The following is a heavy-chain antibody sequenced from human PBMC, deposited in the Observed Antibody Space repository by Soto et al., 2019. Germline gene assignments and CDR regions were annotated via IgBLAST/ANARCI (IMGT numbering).Heavy chain of an antibody. V-gene: IGHV1-2*04. CDR2: INPNGGVT. CDR1: GDSFNDYY. CDR3: ARESGGATATLDYYYFYMDV. D-gene: IGHD5-12*01. J-gene: IGHJ6*03. Sequence: QVQLVQSGAEVRKPGASVTVSCRSSGDSFNDYYIHWVRQAPGQGFEWMGWINPNGGVTKYAQKFQGWVSMTRDTSIRTVYMKLSRLRSDDTAVYYCARESGGATATLDYYYFYMDVCGTGTTVTVSS.